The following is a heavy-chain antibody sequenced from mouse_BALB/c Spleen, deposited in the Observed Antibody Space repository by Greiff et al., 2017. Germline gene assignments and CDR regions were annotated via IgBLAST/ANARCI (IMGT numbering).Heavy chain of an antibody. V-gene: IGHV5-6-4*01. Sequence: EVMLVESGGGLVKPGGSLKLSCAASGFTFSSYTMSWVRQTPEKRLEWVATISSGGSYTYYPDSVKGRFTISRDNAKNTLYLQMSSLKSEDTAMYYCTNPWDAGFAYWGQGTLVTVSA. D-gene: IGHD4-1*01. CDR3: TNPWDAGFAY. J-gene: IGHJ3*01. CDR2: ISSGGSYT. CDR1: GFTFSSYT.